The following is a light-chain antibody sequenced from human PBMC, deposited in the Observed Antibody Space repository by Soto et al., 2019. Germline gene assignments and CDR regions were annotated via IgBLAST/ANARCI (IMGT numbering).Light chain of an antibody. Sequence: QSALTQPASVSGSPGQSITISCSGTSSDVGSYNLVSWYQQHPGKAPKLMIYEVSQRPSGVSNRFSGSKSGTSASLTISGLQAEDEADYYCCSYAGSRTYVVFGGGTKLTVL. CDR2: EVS. CDR3: CSYAGSRTYVV. J-gene: IGLJ2*01. CDR1: SSDVGSYNL. V-gene: IGLV2-23*02.